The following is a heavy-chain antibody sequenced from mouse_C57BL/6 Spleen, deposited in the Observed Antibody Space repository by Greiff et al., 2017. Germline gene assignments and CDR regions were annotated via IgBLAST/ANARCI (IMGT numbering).Heavy chain of an antibody. CDR3: ASPTVVATGDYYAMDY. Sequence: VQLQQPGAELVKPGASVKLSCKASGYTFTSYWMHWVKQRPGQGLEWIGMIHPNSGSTNYNEKFKSKATLTVDKSSSTAYMQLSSLTSEDSSVYYCASPTVVATGDYYAMDYWGQGTSVTVSS. V-gene: IGHV1-64*01. CDR1: GYTFTSYW. CDR2: IHPNSGST. J-gene: IGHJ4*01. D-gene: IGHD1-1*01.